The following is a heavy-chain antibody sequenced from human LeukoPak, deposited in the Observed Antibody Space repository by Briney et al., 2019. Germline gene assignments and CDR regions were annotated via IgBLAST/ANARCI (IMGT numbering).Heavy chain of an antibody. CDR3: IRDFGSVGATNAFDI. Sequence: PGGSLRLSCVASGFSFSTYWMHWVRQAPGKGLEWVSRINGDGSSTSYADSVKGRFTISRDNDKNTVYLQMNSLRVEDTAVYYCIRDFGSVGATNAFDIWGQGTMVTVSS. CDR2: INGDGSST. D-gene: IGHD1-26*01. J-gene: IGHJ3*02. V-gene: IGHV3-74*01. CDR1: GFSFSTYW.